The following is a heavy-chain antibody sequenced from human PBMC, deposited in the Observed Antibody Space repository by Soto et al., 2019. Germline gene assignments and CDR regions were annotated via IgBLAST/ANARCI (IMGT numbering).Heavy chain of an antibody. V-gene: IGHV4-59*01. D-gene: IGHD1-26*01. Sequence: PSETLSLTCTVSGGSISSYYWSWIRQPPGKGLEWIGYIYYSGSTNYNPSLKSRVTISVDTSKNQFSLKLSSVTAADTAVYYCARGGYSGSSLYYYYGMDVWGQGTTVTV. CDR2: IYYSGST. CDR3: ARGGYSGSSLYYYYGMDV. J-gene: IGHJ6*02. CDR1: GGSISSYY.